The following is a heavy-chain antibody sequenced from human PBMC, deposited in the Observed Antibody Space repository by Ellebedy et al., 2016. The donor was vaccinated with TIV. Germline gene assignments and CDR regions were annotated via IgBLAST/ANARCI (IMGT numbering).Heavy chain of an antibody. CDR1: GFTLGNYA. CDR3: ARFSGISWFGDFIEY. CDR2: ITANGDRT. D-gene: IGHD3-10*01. V-gene: IGHV3-23*01. J-gene: IGHJ4*02. Sequence: GESLKISCTASGFTLGNYAMGWVRQAPGRGLEWVSRITANGDRTYYAESVEGRFTISRDNSQNTLYLQMNSLKVEDTAVYYCARFSGISWFGDFIEYWGQGTLVTVSS.